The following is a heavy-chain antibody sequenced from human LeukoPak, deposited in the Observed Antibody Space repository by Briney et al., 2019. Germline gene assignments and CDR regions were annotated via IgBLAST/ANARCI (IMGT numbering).Heavy chain of an antibody. D-gene: IGHD1-1*01. CDR2: IYYSGST. J-gene: IGHJ4*02. CDR3: AVALEGYYFDY. CDR1: GGSISSSGYY. Sequence: SETLSLTCTVSGGSISSSGYYWGWIRQPPGKGLEWIGSIYYSGSTYYNPSLKSRVTISVDTSKNQFSLKLSSVTAADTAVYYCAVALEGYYFDYWGRGTLVTVSS. V-gene: IGHV4-39*01.